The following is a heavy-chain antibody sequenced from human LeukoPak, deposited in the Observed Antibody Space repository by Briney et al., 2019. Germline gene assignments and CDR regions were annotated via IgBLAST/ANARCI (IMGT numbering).Heavy chain of an antibody. D-gene: IGHD3-22*01. CDR3: AKMPAYYYDSSGYAFHFDY. CDR1: AFTFSTYA. CDR2: ISGSGGST. Sequence: GGSLRLSCAASAFTFSTYAMSWVRQAPGKGLEWVSSISGSGGSTHYADSVRGRFTISRDNSKSTLYLQMNSLRAEDTAIYYCAKMPAYYYDSSGYAFHFDYWGQGTLVTVSS. V-gene: IGHV3-23*01. J-gene: IGHJ4*02.